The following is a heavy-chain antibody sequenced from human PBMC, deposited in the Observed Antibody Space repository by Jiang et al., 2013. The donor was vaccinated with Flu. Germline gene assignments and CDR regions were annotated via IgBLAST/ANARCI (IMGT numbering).Heavy chain of an antibody. J-gene: IGHJ4*02. CDR3: ARELGEGSIGPYGSGSYYLDY. CDR2: INAGNGNT. V-gene: IGHV1-3*01. Sequence: SGAEVKKPGASVKVSCKASGYTFTSYAMHWVRQAPGQRLEWMGWINAGNGNTKYSQKFQGRVTITRDTSASTAYMELSSLRSEDTAVYYCARELGEGSIGPYGSGSYYLDYWGQGTLVTVSS. D-gene: IGHD3-10*01. CDR1: GYTFTSYA.